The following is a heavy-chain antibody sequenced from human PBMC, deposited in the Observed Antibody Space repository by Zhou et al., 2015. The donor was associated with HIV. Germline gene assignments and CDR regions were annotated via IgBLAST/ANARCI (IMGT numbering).Heavy chain of an antibody. D-gene: IGHD3-3*01. Sequence: QVQLVQSGAEVKKPGSSVKVSCKASGGTFSNYAISWVRQAPGQGLEWMGGIIPIFGTANYAQKFQGRVTITADESTSTAYMELSSLRSEDTAVYYCARDGGYDFWSGYRTFDYWGQGTLVTVSS. CDR1: GGTFSNYA. CDR3: ARDGGYDFWSGYRTFDY. J-gene: IGHJ4*02. CDR2: IIPIFGTA. V-gene: IGHV1-69*01.